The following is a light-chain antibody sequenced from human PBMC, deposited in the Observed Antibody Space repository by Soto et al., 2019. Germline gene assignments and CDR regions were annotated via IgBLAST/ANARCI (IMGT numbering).Light chain of an antibody. Sequence: DIQMTQSPSAVSASVGDRVTITCRTSQDITNYLVWFQQKPGKVPERLIYSATNLQSGVPSRFSGSGSGTEFTLTISSLQPEDFATYYCLQHNRYPWTFGQGTRWISN. CDR1: QDITNY. V-gene: IGKV1-17*03. J-gene: IGKJ1*01. CDR2: SAT. CDR3: LQHNRYPWT.